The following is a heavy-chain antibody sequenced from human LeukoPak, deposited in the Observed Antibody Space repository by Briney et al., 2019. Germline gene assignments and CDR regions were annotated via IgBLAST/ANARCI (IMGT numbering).Heavy chain of an antibody. CDR3: ARDLKGKDYYDSSGYWTQFDY. Sequence: PGASVKVSCKASGYTFTGYYMHWVRQAPGQGLEWMGWINPNSGGTNYAQKFQGRVTMTRDTSISTAYMELSRLRSDDTAVYYCARDLKGKDYYDSSGYWTQFDYWGQGTLVTVSS. CDR1: GYTFTGYY. D-gene: IGHD3-22*01. CDR2: INPNSGGT. J-gene: IGHJ4*02. V-gene: IGHV1-2*02.